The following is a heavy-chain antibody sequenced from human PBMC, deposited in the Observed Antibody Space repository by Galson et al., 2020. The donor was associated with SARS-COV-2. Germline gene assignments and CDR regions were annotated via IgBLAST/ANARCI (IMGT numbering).Heavy chain of an antibody. D-gene: IGHD6-13*01. J-gene: IGHJ5*02. V-gene: IGHV4-4*02. CDR1: GGSITSLNW. CDR3: ARGASFSSWYSLYNWFDP. Sequence: ASETLSLTCGASGGSITSLNWWTWVRQPPGKGLEWVGEVFHRGTFNYNPSLRGRVTLSVDKSKNHFSLTLSSVTAADTAVYYCARGASFSSWYSLYNWFDPWGQGTLVTVSS. CDR2: VFHRGTF.